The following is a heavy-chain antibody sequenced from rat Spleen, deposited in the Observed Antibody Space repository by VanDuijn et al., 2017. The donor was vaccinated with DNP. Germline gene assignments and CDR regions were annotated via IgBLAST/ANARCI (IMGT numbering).Heavy chain of an antibody. CDR2: ISHDGSST. Sequence: EVQLVESGGGPVQPGRSLKLSCVASGFTFNNYWMTWVRQAPTKGPDWVATISHDGSSTYYRDSEKGRFTISRNNAKNTLHLQMGSLRSEDTATYYCARLPSGYWGQGVMVTVAS. D-gene: IGHD4-3*01. CDR1: GFTFNNYW. J-gene: IGHJ2*01. CDR3: ARLPSGY. V-gene: IGHV5-29*01.